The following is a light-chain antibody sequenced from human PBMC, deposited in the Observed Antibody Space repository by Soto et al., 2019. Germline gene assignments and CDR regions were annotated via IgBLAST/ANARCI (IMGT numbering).Light chain of an antibody. CDR2: GAS. CDR1: QSVSSD. V-gene: IGKV3-15*01. Sequence: EIVMTQYPATLSVYPGERATLSCSASQSVSSDLACYQKKPGQAPRLLIYGASTRATGIPPRFSGSGSGIEFTLNISSLQYEDFAVYYCQQYNKWSQRTFGGGTQVEIK. J-gene: IGKJ4*01. CDR3: QQYNKWSQRT.